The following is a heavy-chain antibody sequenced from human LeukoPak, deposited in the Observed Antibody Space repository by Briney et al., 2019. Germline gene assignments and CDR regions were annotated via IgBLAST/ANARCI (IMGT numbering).Heavy chain of an antibody. CDR3: ARESDTAMVFDY. J-gene: IGHJ4*02. CDR2: ISSSSSYI. CDR1: GFTFSSYS. V-gene: IGHV3-21*01. Sequence: GGSLRLSCAASGFTFSSYSMNWVRQAPGKGLEWVSSISSSSSYIYYADSVKCRFTISRDNAKNSLYLQMNSLRAEDTAVYYCARESDTAMVFDYWGQGTLVTVSS. D-gene: IGHD5-18*01.